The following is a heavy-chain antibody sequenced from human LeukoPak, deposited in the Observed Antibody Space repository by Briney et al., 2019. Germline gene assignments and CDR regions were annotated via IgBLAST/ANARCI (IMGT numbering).Heavy chain of an antibody. CDR1: GFTFSSYA. Sequence: PGGSLRLSCAASGFTFSSYAMSWVRQAPGKGLEWVSAISGSGGSTYYADSVKGRFTISRDNSKNTLYLQMNSLRAEDTAVYYCAKDKYYGSGSYLGLPPGANYFDYWGQGTLVTVSS. V-gene: IGHV3-23*01. CDR2: ISGSGGST. CDR3: AKDKYYGSGSYLGLPPGANYFDY. D-gene: IGHD3-10*01. J-gene: IGHJ4*02.